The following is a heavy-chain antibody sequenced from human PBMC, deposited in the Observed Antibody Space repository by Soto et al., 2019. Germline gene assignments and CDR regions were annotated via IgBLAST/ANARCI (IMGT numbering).Heavy chain of an antibody. Sequence: RASVKVSCKASGYTFTSYYMHWVRQAPGQGLEWMGIINPSGGSTSYAQKFQGRVTMTRDTSTSTVYMELSSLRSEDTAVYYCASTVVLVGYSDRVYYYYYMDVSGQGTTVTVSS. CDR1: GYTFTSYY. V-gene: IGHV1-46*03. D-gene: IGHD3-10*02. CDR2: INPSGGST. J-gene: IGHJ6*03. CDR3: ASTVVLVGYSDRVYYYYYMDV.